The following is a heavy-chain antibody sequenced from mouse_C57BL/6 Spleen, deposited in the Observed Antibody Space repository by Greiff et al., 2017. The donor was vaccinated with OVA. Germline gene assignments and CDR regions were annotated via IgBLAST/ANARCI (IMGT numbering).Heavy chain of an antibody. J-gene: IGHJ4*01. CDR1: GFTFSDYG. CDR3: ARRIHYYGSSSAMDY. Sequence: EVQLVESGGGLVKPGGSLKLSCAASGFTFSDYGMHWVRQAPEKRLEWVAYISSGSSTIYYADTVKGRFTISRDNAKNTLFLQMTSLRSEDTAMYYCARRIHYYGSSSAMDYWGQGTSVTVSS. D-gene: IGHD1-1*01. CDR2: ISSGSSTI. V-gene: IGHV5-17*01.